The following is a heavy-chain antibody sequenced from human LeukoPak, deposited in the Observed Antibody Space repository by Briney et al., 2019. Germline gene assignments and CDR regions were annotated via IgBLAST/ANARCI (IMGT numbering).Heavy chain of an antibody. Sequence: GGSLRLSCAASGFTFSSYWMHWVRQAPGKGLVWVSRINSDGSMINYADSVKGRFTISRDNAKNTLYLQMSSLRAEDTAVYYCVRDWGYTGNFEYWGQGTQVTVSS. D-gene: IGHD5-12*01. V-gene: IGHV3-74*01. CDR1: GFTFSSYW. CDR2: INSDGSMI. CDR3: VRDWGYTGNFEY. J-gene: IGHJ4*02.